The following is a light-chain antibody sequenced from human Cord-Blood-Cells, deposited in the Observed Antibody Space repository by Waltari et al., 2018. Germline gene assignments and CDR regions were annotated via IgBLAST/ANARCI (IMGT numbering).Light chain of an antibody. Sequence: QSALTQPPSASGSPGQSVTISYTGTSSDVGGYNYVPWYQQHPGKAPKLMIYEVSKRPSGVPDRFSGSKSGNTASLTVSGLQAEDEADYYCSSYAGSNNYVFGTGTKVTVL. CDR3: SSYAGSNNYV. CDR1: SSDVGGYNY. J-gene: IGLJ1*01. CDR2: EVS. V-gene: IGLV2-8*01.